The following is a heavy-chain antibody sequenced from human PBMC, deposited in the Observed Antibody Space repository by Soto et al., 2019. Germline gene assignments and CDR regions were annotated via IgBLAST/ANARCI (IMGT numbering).Heavy chain of an antibody. CDR1: GFTFSTYA. Sequence: EVQLLESGGDLVQPGGSLRLSCAPSGFTFSTYAMNWVRQAPGKGLEWVSGISGNGDKTYYADSVKGRFTISRDNSKKMLYLQMNTLRAEDTAVYYCAKDPGNTYGHGLDVWGQGTTVTVSS. CDR3: AKDPGNTYGHGLDV. V-gene: IGHV3-23*01. CDR2: ISGNGDKT. J-gene: IGHJ6*02. D-gene: IGHD5-18*01.